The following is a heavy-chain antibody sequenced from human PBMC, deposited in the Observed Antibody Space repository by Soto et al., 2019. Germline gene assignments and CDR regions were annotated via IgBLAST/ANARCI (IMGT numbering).Heavy chain of an antibody. J-gene: IGHJ4*02. V-gene: IGHV3-33*01. Sequence: QSGGSLRLSCAASGFTFSTYGMHWVRQAPGKGLEWVALIWYDGTNKYYADSVKGRFTISRDNSKNTLYLQMNSLRADDTALYFCARERYCSGATCYSKAIDYWGQGTLVTVSS. CDR3: ARERYCSGATCYSKAIDY. CDR1: GFTFSTYG. CDR2: IWYDGTNK. D-gene: IGHD2-15*01.